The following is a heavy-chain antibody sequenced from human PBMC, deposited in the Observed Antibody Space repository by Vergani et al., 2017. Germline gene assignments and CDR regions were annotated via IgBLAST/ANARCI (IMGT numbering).Heavy chain of an antibody. CDR2: LCPSGST. J-gene: IGHJ4*02. CDR3: ATGAGPFDI. V-gene: IGHV4-4*07. Sequence: QVQMQESGPGLVTTSETLTLTCSASGSPIRYWCWRWLRQPAGKGLEWIGRLCPSGSTNYKPSLKSRVTMSIDTSKNQFSLKLTSVPAADTAVYYCATGAGPFDIWGQGTLVTVSS. CDR1: GSPIRYWC. D-gene: IGHD7-27*01.